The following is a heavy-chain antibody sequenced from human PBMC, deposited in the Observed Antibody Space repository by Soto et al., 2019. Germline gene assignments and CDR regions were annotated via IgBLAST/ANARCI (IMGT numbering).Heavy chain of an antibody. V-gene: IGHV3-30*18. CDR2: ISYDGSNR. J-gene: IGHJ4*02. CDR3: AKDGGDCISTSCDMGALYEFDY. CDR1: GFTFSSFG. D-gene: IGHD2-2*02. Sequence: PGGSLRLSCAVSGFTFSSFGMHWVRQAPGKGLEWLAVISYDGSNRHYADSVKGRFTISRDNSKNTLYLQMNTLRAEDTAVYYCAKDGGDCISTSCDMGALYEFDYWGQRTLVTGSS.